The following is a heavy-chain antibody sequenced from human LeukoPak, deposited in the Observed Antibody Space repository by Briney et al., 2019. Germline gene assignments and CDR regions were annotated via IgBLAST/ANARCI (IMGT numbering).Heavy chain of an antibody. CDR1: GGSINSYY. Sequence: SETLSLTCTVSGGSINSYYWSWIRQPPGKGLEWIGYIYYSGSTNYNPSLKSRVTMSVGTSKNQFSLKLSSVTAADTAVYYCARSDTAMEIDYWGLGTLVTVSS. J-gene: IGHJ4*02. CDR2: IYYSGST. CDR3: ARSDTAMEIDY. V-gene: IGHV4-59*01. D-gene: IGHD5-18*01.